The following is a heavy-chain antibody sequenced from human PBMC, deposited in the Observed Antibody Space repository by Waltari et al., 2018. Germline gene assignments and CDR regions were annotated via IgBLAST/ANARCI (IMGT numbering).Heavy chain of an antibody. CDR2: MNHDRGVT. V-gene: IGHV1-2*02. Sequence: QVQLVQSGAEVKKPGASVKVSCKASGYTFTGYYMNWVRQAPGQGLEWWGWMNHDRGVTNYAQKFQGRVTMTRDTSISTADMELSRLRSDDTAVYYCARVPSSSSDWYFDLWGRGTLVTVSS. CDR3: ARVPSSSSDWYFDL. CDR1: GYTFTGYY. J-gene: IGHJ2*01. D-gene: IGHD6-6*01.